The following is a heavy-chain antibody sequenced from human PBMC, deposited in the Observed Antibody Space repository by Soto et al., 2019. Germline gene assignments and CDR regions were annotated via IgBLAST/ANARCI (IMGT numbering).Heavy chain of an antibody. CDR3: ASAAVTGKAGLDF. V-gene: IGHV1-2*02. J-gene: IGHJ4*02. CDR1: GYTXTGFY. Sequence: SXKVSFKASGYTXTGFYMTWVRQAPGQGLEWMGWSNPNSGGTKSAEKFQGRVTMTRDTYISTAYMELRRLTSDDTAVYYCASAAVTGKAGLDFWGQGTQVTVSP. CDR2: SNPNSGGT. D-gene: IGHD6-19*01.